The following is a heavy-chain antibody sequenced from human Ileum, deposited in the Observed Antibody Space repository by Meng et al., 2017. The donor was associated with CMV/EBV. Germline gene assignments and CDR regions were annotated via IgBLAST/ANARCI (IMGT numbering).Heavy chain of an antibody. J-gene: IGHJ4*02. CDR1: GFNFSSRA. D-gene: IGHD7-27*01. CDR3: AKHGGNWGSNFDY. CDR2: ISGSGANT. Sequence: CAASGFNFSSRAMSWVRQAPGKGLEWVSSISGSGANTSYADSVKGRFTISRDNSKNTLYLQMDSLRAEDAAVYYCAKHGGNWGSNFDYWGQGTLVTVSS. V-gene: IGHV3-23*01.